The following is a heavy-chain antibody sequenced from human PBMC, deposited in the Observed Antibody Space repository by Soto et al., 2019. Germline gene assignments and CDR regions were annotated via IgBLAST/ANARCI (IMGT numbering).Heavy chain of an antibody. J-gene: IGHJ4*02. V-gene: IGHV3-43*01. CDR2: IIWDGGST. D-gene: IGHD3-3*01. Sequence: QPGGSLRLSCAASGFTFDDYTMHWVRQAPGKGLEWVSLIIWDGGSTYYADSVKGRFTISRDNSKNTLYLQMNSLRAEDTAVYYCASAYYDFWSGYLDYFDYWGQGTLVTVSS. CDR3: ASAYYDFWSGYLDYFDY. CDR1: GFTFDDYT.